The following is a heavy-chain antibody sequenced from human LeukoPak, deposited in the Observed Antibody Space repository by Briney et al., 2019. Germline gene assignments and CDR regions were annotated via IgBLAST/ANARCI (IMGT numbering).Heavy chain of an antibody. Sequence: ASVKVSCKASGYTFTSYAMHWVRQAPGQRLEWMGWISAYNGNTNYAQKLQGRVTMTTDTSTSTAYMELRSLRSDDTAVYYCAREDDRRAFDIWGQGTMVTVSS. CDR2: ISAYNGNT. D-gene: IGHD1-1*01. CDR1: GYTFTSYA. J-gene: IGHJ3*02. CDR3: AREDDRRAFDI. V-gene: IGHV1-18*01.